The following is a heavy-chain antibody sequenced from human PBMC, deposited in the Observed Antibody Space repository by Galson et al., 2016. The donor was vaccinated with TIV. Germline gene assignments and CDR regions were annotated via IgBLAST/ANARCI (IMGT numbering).Heavy chain of an antibody. CDR2: FNPDSGAT. Sequence: SVKVSCKASGYIFINYYIYWVRQAPGQGLEWLGWFNPDSGATQYAQKFQGRVTMTRDTSTSTAYMELRRLISDDTAVYYCARVNWARAFDYWGQGTQVTVSS. CDR3: ARVNWARAFDY. CDR1: GYIFINYY. J-gene: IGHJ4*02. V-gene: IGHV1-2*02. D-gene: IGHD7-27*01.